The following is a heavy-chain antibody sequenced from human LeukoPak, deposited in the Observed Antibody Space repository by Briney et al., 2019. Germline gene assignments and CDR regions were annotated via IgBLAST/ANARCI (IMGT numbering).Heavy chain of an antibody. D-gene: IGHD3-22*01. CDR3: ARSRYDSSGYYYLGLDY. CDR2: IYYSGST. CDR1: GGSISSSSYY. J-gene: IGHJ4*02. Sequence: PETLSLTCTVSGGSISSSSYYWGWIRQSPGKGLEWIGSIYYSGSTYYNPSLKSRVTISVDTSKNQFSLKLSSVTAADTAVYYCARSRYDSSGYYYLGLDYWGQGTLVTVSS. V-gene: IGHV4-39*07.